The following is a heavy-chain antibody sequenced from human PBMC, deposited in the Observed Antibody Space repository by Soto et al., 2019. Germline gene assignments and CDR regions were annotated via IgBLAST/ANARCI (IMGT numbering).Heavy chain of an antibody. V-gene: IGHV1-2*04. Sequence: ASVKVSCKASGYTFTGYYMHWVRQAPGQGLEWMGWINPNSGGTNYAQKFQGWVTMTRDTSISTAYMGLSRLRSDDTAVYYCARERVVATIKDYYYYGMDVWGQGTTVTVSS. CDR3: ARERVVATIKDYYYYGMDV. CDR2: INPNSGGT. D-gene: IGHD5-12*01. CDR1: GYTFTGYY. J-gene: IGHJ6*02.